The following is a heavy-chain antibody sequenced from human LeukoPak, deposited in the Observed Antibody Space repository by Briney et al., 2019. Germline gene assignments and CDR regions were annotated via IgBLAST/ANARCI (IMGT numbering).Heavy chain of an antibody. CDR2: ISGSGGST. J-gene: IGHJ4*02. D-gene: IGHD3-10*01. CDR1: GFTFSSYA. V-gene: IGHV3-23*01. CDR3: AKVSRYTMVRGVLSGD. Sequence: SGGSLRLSCAASGFTFSSYATSWVRQAPGKGLEWVSAISGSGGSTYYADSVKGRFTISRDNSKNTLYLQMNSLRAEDTAVYYCAKVSRYTMVRGVLSGDWGQGTLVTVSS.